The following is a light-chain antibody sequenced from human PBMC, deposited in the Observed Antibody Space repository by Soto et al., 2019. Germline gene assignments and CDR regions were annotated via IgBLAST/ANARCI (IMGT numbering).Light chain of an antibody. CDR1: SSDVGAYNY. V-gene: IGLV2-14*01. CDR2: EVS. Sequence: VLTQPASVSGSPGQSITISCTGTSSDVGAYNYVSWFQNHPSKAPKIMNSEVSNRPSGISNRFSGYKSGNTASLTNSGLQAEDEADYCCTSYTTSTSPLFGTGTKVTVL. CDR3: TSYTTSTSPL. J-gene: IGLJ1*01.